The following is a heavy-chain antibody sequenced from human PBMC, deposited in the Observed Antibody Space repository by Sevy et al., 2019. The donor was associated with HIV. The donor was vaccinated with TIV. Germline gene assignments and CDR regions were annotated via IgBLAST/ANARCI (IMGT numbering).Heavy chain of an antibody. CDR3: AKDRYYYDSSGYYYYFDY. V-gene: IGHV3-30*18. D-gene: IGHD3-22*01. J-gene: IGHJ4*02. CDR2: ISSDGSNK. CDR1: GVSFSNAW. Sequence: GGSLRLSCAASGVSFSNAWMNWVRQAPGKGLEWVAVISSDGSNKYYADSVKGRFTISRDNSKNTLYLQMNSLRAEDTAVYYCAKDRYYYDSSGYYYYFDYWGQGILVTVSS.